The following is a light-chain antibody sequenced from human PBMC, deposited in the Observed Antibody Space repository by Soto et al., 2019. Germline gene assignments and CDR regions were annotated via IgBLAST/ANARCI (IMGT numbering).Light chain of an antibody. Sequence: QSVLTQPPSVSGSLEQSVTISCTGTGSDVANYKRVSWYQQAPGTAPKLMIYEVSNRPSGVSNRFSGSKSDNTASLTISGLQAEDEADYYCSSYTSFSTYVFGTGTKVTVL. J-gene: IGLJ1*01. CDR2: EVS. V-gene: IGLV2-18*02. CDR1: GSDVANYKR. CDR3: SSYTSFSTYV.